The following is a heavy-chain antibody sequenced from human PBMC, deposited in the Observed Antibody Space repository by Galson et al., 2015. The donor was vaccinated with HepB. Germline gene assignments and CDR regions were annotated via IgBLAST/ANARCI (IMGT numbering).Heavy chain of an antibody. J-gene: IGHJ3*02. D-gene: IGHD4-23*01. CDR1: GYTFTRFG. V-gene: IGHV1-18*04. CDR2: ISGFNGNT. CDR3: ARELGTVFTVITPDEFDI. Sequence: SVKVSCKASGYTFTRFGISWVRQAPGQGLEWMGWISGFNGNTKYGQNFQGRVTMATDSSSNTAYMELRSLRSDDTAVYYCARELGTVFTVITPDEFDIWGQGTMVTVSS.